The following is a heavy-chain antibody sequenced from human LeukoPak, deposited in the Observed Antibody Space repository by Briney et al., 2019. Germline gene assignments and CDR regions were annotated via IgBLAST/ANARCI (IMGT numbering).Heavy chain of an antibody. CDR2: INPNSGGT. J-gene: IGHJ5*02. CDR1: GYTFTGYY. D-gene: IGHD2-2*01. V-gene: IGHV1-2*02. CDR3: AREWGYCSSTSCPPWFGP. Sequence: ASVKVSCKASGYTFTGYYMHWVRQAPGQGLEWMGWINPNSGGTNYAQKFQGRVTMTRDTSIGTAYMELSRLRSDDTAVYYCAREWGYCSSTSCPPWFGPWGQGTLVTVSS.